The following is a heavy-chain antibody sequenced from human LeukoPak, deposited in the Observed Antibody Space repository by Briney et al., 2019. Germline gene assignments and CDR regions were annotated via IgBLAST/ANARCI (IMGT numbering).Heavy chain of an antibody. CDR2: INSEGSST. J-gene: IGHJ4*02. V-gene: IGHV3-74*01. Sequence: PLRSLRLSCAASGFTFSSYWMDWVRQVPGKGLVWVSCINSEGSSTNYADSVKGRFTISRDNAKNTLFLQMNSLRAEDRAVYYCARDSRDCRGGSCYPDYWGQGTLVTVSS. D-gene: IGHD2-15*01. CDR3: ARDSRDCRGGSCYPDY. CDR1: GFTFSSYW.